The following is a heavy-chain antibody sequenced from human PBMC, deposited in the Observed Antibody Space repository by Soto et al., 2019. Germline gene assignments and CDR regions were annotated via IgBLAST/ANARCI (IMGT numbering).Heavy chain of an antibody. CDR2: INHSGST. Sequence: SETLSLTCAVYGGSFSGYYWSWIRQPPGKGLEWIGEINHSGSTNYNPSLKSRVTISVDTSKNQFSLKLSSVTAADTAVYYCARGGNFGARPSMVRGVPVDPWGQGTLVTVS. V-gene: IGHV4-34*01. D-gene: IGHD3-10*01. CDR3: ARGGNFGARPSMVRGVPVDP. J-gene: IGHJ5*02. CDR1: GGSFSGYY.